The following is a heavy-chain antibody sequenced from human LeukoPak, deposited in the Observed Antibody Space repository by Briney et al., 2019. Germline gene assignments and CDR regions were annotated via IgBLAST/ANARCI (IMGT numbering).Heavy chain of an antibody. V-gene: IGHV3-66*01. CDR2: IYSDGST. CDR3: ARDPDIAMYPYYGMDV. Sequence: GGSLRPSCAASGFTVSSKYMNWVRQAPGNGLEWVSVIYSDGSTYYADSVEGRFTISRDNSKNTLYLQMNSLRVEDTAVYYCARDPDIAMYPYYGMDVWGQGTTVTVSS. D-gene: IGHD5-18*01. CDR1: GFTVSSKY. J-gene: IGHJ6*02.